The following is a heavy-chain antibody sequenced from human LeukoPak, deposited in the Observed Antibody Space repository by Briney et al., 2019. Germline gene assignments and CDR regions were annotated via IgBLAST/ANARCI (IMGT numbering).Heavy chain of an antibody. J-gene: IGHJ4*02. CDR3: AATGGTAMVM. CDR2: VFNSGNT. CDR1: GGSISSTSYY. D-gene: IGHD5-18*01. Sequence: PSETLTLTCTVSGGSISSTSYYWGWIRQPPGKGLEWIGSVFNSGNTYDNSSLKSRVTISVDTSKNQFSLRLSSVTAADAAVYYCAATGGTAMVMWGQGTLVTVSS. V-gene: IGHV4-39*01.